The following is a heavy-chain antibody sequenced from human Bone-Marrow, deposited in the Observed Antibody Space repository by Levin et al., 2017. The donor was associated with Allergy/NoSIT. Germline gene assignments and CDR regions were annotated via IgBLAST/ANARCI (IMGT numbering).Heavy chain of an antibody. CDR3: ARGIIGNVRVAHKEAFDS. J-gene: IGHJ3*02. Sequence: GGSLRLSCTASGFTFSLYSMNWVRQAPGKGLEWVSSISSSGTDMYNADSVKGRFTISRDNAKNSLNLQMSSLRAEDTAVYYCARGIIGNVRVAHKEAFDSWRQGTMVTVSS. V-gene: IGHV3-21*01. D-gene: IGHD2/OR15-2a*01. CDR2: ISSSGTDM. CDR1: GFTFSLYS.